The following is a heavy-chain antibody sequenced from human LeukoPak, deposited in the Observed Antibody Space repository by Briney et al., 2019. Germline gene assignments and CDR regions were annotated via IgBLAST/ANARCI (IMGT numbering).Heavy chain of an antibody. CDR3: ARESYGSGGNYFDY. V-gene: IGHV4-59*01. D-gene: IGHD2-15*01. CDR2: IYYSGST. J-gene: IGHJ4*02. CDR1: GGSISSYY. Sequence: PSETLSLTCTVSGGSISSYYWSWIRQPPGKGLEWIGYIYYSGSTNYNPSLKSRVTISVDTSKNQFSLKLSSVTAADTAVYYCARESYGSGGNYFDYWGQGTLVTVSS.